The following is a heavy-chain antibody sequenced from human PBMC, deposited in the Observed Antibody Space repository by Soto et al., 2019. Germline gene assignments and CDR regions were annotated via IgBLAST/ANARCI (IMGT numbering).Heavy chain of an antibody. CDR2: IYYSGRT. CDR1: GESISSSSYY. V-gene: IGHV4-39*07. Sequence: SETLSLTCIVSGESISSSSYYWGWIRQPPGKGLEWIGSIYYSGRTYYNPSFKSRVTISIDTSKNQFSLKLSSVTAADTAVYYCARADLLSGPRFDYWGQGTLVTVS. J-gene: IGHJ4*02. CDR3: ARADLLSGPRFDY.